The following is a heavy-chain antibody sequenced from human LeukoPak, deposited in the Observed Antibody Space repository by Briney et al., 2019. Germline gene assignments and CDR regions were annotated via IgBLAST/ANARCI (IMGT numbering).Heavy chain of an antibody. Sequence: SETLSLTCTVSGCSISSSSYYWVWIRQPPGKGLEWIGSIYYSGSTYYNPSLKSRVTISVDTSKNQFSLNLSSVTAADTAVYYCARLYYDSSGYYQICYFDYWGQGTLVTVSS. J-gene: IGHJ4*02. CDR3: ARLYYDSSGYYQICYFDY. V-gene: IGHV4-39*01. D-gene: IGHD3-22*01. CDR2: IYYSGST. CDR1: GCSISSSSYY.